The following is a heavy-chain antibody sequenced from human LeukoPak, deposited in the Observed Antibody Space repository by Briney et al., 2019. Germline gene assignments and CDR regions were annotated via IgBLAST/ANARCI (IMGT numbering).Heavy chain of an antibody. CDR1: GYTFTSYY. V-gene: IGHV1-46*01. CDR3: ARVVPAAQGGKDAFDI. D-gene: IGHD2-2*01. Sequence: AASVKVSCKASGYTFTSYYMHWVRQAPGQGLEWMGIFNPSGGSTSYAQKFQGRVTMTRDMSMSTVYMELSSLRSEDTAVYYCARVVPAAQGGKDAFDIWGQGTMVTVSS. J-gene: IGHJ3*02. CDR2: FNPSGGST.